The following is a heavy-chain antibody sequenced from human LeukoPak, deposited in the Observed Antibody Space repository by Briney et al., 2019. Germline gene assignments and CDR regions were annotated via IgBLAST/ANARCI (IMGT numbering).Heavy chain of an antibody. CDR1: GLTFSNYG. J-gene: IGHJ4*02. CDR2: IRSDGNIK. D-gene: IGHD1-1*01. CDR3: AKDVPTAYFDY. Sequence: GGSLRLSCAASGLTFSNYGLHWVRQAPGKGLEWVAFIRSDGNIKYYADSVKGRFTISRDNSKNTLHLQMNSLRAEDTAVYYCAKDVPTAYFDYWGQGTLVTASS. V-gene: IGHV3-30*02.